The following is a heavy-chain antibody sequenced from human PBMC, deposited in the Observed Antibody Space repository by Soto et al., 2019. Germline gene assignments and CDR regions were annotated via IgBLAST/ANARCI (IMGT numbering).Heavy chain of an antibody. CDR3: ARHGVDYGDYASYYYYGMDV. J-gene: IGHJ6*02. V-gene: IGHV4-39*01. D-gene: IGHD4-17*01. CDR2: IYYSGSA. Sequence: QVQLQESGPGLVKPSETLSLTCTVSGGPISSGPYYWGWIRQPPGKGLEWIGFIYYSGSAYYNPSLTSRVTISIDTSKNQFSLKLTSVTAADTAVFHCARHGVDYGDYASYYYYGMDVWGRGTTVTVSS. CDR1: GGPISSGPYY.